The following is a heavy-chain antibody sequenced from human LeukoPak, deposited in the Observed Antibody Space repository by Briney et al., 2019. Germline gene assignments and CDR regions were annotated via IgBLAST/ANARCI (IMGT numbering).Heavy chain of an antibody. D-gene: IGHD2-15*01. CDR2: IYTSGST. CDR3: ARETAARVYYYYYMDV. V-gene: IGHV4-61*02. Sequence: SETLSLTCTVSGGSISSGSYYWSWIRQPAGTGLEWIGRIYTSGSTNYNPSLKSRVTISVDTSKNQFSLKLSSVTAADTAVYYCARETAARVYYYYYMDVWGKGTTVTVSS. J-gene: IGHJ6*03. CDR1: GGSISSGSYY.